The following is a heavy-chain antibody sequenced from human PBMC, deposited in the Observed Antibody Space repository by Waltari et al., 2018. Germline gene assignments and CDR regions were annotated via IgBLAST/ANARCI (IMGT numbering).Heavy chain of an antibody. J-gene: IGHJ6*02. Sequence: EVQMVESGGDLVQPGRSLRLSCTGSGFPFGYFSVRWVRQAPGKGLEWLGFIRSKAYYGTTEYAASVKGRFTISRDDFKSTAYLQMNSLKTEDTAVYFCSRENPTYAYGMDVWGQGTTVTVSS. D-gene: IGHD2-2*01. V-gene: IGHV3-49*04. CDR3: SRENPTYAYGMDV. CDR1: GFPFGYFS. CDR2: IRSKAYYGTT.